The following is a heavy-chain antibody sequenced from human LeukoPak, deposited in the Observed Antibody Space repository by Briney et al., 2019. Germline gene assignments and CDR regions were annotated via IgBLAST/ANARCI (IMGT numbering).Heavy chain of an antibody. V-gene: IGHV5-51*01. CDR2: IYPGDSDT. CDR1: GYKFTSYW. CDR3: GRHLAYYGLDV. Sequence: GESLKISCKGSGYKFTSYWIGWVRQMPGKGLEWMGIIYPGDSDTRYSPSFQGQVTISVDKSISTAYLQWRSLRASDTATYYCGRHLAYYGLDVWGQGTTVTVSS. J-gene: IGHJ6*02.